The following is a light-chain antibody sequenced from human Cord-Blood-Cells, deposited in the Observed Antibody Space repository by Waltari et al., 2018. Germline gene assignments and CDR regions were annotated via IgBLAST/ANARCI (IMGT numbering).Light chain of an antibody. CDR2: AAS. V-gene: IGKV1-39*01. J-gene: IGKJ2*01. Sequence: DIQMNQSPSSLSASVGDRVTITCRASQSISIYLNWYQQKPGKAVKLLFYAASSLQSGVPSRFSGSGSGTDFTLTISSLQPEDFATYYCQQSYSTPYTFGQGIKLEIK. CDR3: QQSYSTPYT. CDR1: QSISIY.